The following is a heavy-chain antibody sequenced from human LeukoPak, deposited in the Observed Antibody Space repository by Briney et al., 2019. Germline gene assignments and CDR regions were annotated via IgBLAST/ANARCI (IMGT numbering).Heavy chain of an antibody. Sequence: SETLSLTCTVSGGSISSYYWSWIRQPAGKGLEWIGRIYTSGSTNYNPSLKSRVTMSVDTSKNQFSLKLSSVTAADTAVYYCARHPARGAAGYAFDIWGQGTMVTVSS. CDR3: ARHPARGAAGYAFDI. CDR2: IYTSGST. V-gene: IGHV4-4*07. J-gene: IGHJ3*02. D-gene: IGHD6-19*01. CDR1: GGSISSYY.